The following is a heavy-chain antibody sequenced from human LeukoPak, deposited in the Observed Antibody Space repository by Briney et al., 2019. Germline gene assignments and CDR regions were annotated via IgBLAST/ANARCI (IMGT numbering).Heavy chain of an antibody. CDR2: INPSGGST. V-gene: IGHV1-46*01. J-gene: IGHJ4*02. CDR3: ARDKLYSSGWHPCPY. CDR1: GYTFTSYY. Sequence: ASVTVSCKASGYTFTSYYMHWVRQAPGQGLEWMGIINPSGGSTNYAQKFQGRVTMTRDMSTSTVYMELSSLRSEDTAVYYCARDKLYSSGWHPCPYWGQGTLVTVSS. D-gene: IGHD6-19*01.